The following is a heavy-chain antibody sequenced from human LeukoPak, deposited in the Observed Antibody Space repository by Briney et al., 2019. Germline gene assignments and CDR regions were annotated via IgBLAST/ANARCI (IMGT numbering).Heavy chain of an antibody. D-gene: IGHD5-18*01. V-gene: IGHV3-74*01. J-gene: IGHJ4*02. CDR2: INSDGSST. Sequence: GGSLRLSCAASGFTFSSYWMHWVRQAPGKGLVWVSRINSDGSSTSYADSVRGRLTISRDNAKNTLYLQMNSLRAEDTAVYYCARARYSYGHGGFDYWGQGTLVTVSS. CDR1: GFTFSSYW. CDR3: ARARYSYGHGGFDY.